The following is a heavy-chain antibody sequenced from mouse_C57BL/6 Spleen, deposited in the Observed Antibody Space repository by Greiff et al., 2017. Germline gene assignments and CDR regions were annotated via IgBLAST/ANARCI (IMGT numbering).Heavy chain of an antibody. J-gene: IGHJ4*01. V-gene: IGHV2-2*01. CDR1: GFSLTSYG. CDR2: IWSGGST. CDR3: ASPFHYYSSSPCYAMDY. Sequence: VQLMESGPGLVQPSQSLSITCTASGFSLTSYGVHWVRQSPGKGLEWLGVIWSGGSTDYNAAFISRLIMSKCNSKVLVFFKMNRLLADDTAIYYCASPFHYYSSSPCYAMDYWGQGTSVTVSS. D-gene: IGHD1-1*01.